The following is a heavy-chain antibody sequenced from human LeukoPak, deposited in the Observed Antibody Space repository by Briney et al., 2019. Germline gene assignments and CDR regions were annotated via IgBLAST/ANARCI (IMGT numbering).Heavy chain of an antibody. CDR2: IYYSGST. D-gene: IGHD3-16*01. CDR1: GGSISSGGYY. V-gene: IGHV4-31*03. J-gene: IGHJ4*02. Sequence: SEALSLTRTVSGGSISSGGYYWSWIRQHPGKGLEWIGYIYYSGSTYYNPSLKSRVTISVDTSNNQFSLKLSSVTAADTAAYYCASSSGGDYFDYWGQGTLVTVSS. CDR3: ASSSGGDYFDY.